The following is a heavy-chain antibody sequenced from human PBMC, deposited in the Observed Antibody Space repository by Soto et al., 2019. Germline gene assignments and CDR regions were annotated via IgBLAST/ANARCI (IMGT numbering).Heavy chain of an antibody. CDR1: GITSGSYA. Sequence: EMQLLESAGGLVQPGGSLRLSCAVSGITSGSYAMMWVRQAPGKGLEWVSTIGGNGGPTYYADSVKGRFTISRDNSKNMRFLRMNSLRAEDTAGYGCGKDPRLEPRNVESWGQGTRGMVSS. V-gene: IGHV3-23*01. CDR2: IGGNGGPT. J-gene: IGHJ5*01. CDR3: GKDPRLEPRNVES. D-gene: IGHD1-1*01.